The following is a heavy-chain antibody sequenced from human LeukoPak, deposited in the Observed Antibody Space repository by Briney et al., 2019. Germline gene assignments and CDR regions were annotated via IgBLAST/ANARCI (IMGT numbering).Heavy chain of an antibody. D-gene: IGHD2-15*01. Sequence: PGGSLRLSCAASGFTFSNYWMTWVRQAPGKGLEWVANIKQDGTEKYYGDSVKGRFTISRDNAENSLYLQMNSLRAEDTAVYYCTRDTGCPGGTCYSFYDYWGQGTLVTVSS. J-gene: IGHJ4*02. CDR2: IKQDGTEK. V-gene: IGHV3-7*01. CDR3: TRDTGCPGGTCYSFYDY. CDR1: GFTFSNYW.